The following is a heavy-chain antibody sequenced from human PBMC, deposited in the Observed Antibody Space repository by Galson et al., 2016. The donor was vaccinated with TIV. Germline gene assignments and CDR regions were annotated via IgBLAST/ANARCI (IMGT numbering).Heavy chain of an antibody. J-gene: IGHJ6*02. D-gene: IGHD3-9*01. Sequence: SVKVSCKASGYTFSYFGVSWARQAPGQGLEWLGWISAYSGATKYAQKVQGRVTLTTDTSTSTAYLELRSLRFDDTAVYYCARDHPPDGEALTGYSPFNYYALDLWGQGTTVTVSS. CDR2: ISAYSGAT. CDR1: GYTFSYFG. CDR3: ARDHPPDGEALTGYSPFNYYALDL. V-gene: IGHV1-18*04.